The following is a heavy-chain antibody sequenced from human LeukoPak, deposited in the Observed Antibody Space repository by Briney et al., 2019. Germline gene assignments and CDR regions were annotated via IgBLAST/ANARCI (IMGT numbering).Heavy chain of an antibody. D-gene: IGHD2-15*01. V-gene: IGHV4-59*08. J-gene: IGHJ5*02. Sequence: SETLSLTCSVSGGSISGYHWNWIWQSPGKGLQWIANIFYTGNADYNPSLRSRVAISLDTSKNKVSLILTSVTAADTAIYYCARRTYCSGGRCYGEYWFDPWGPGILVTVSS. CDR2: IFYTGNA. CDR1: GGSISGYH. CDR3: ARRTYCSGGRCYGEYWFDP.